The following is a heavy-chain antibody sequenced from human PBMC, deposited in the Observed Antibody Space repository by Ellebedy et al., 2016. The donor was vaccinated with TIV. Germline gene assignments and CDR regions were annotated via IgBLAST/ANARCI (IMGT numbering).Heavy chain of an antibody. J-gene: IGHJ4*02. CDR1: GYTLTSYA. D-gene: IGHD3-3*02. V-gene: IGHV1-3*01. CDR3: AREAILVSEEAFPVSMNY. Sequence: AASVKVSCKASGYTLTSYALHWVRQAPGQRLECMGWINAGNGNTKYSQKFQGRVTMTRDTSTSTVYMELSSLTSEDTAVYYCAREAILVSEEAFPVSMNYWGQGTLVTVSS. CDR2: INAGNGNT.